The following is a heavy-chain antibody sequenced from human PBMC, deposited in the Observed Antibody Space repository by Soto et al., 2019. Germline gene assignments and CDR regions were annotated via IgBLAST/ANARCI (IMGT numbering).Heavy chain of an antibody. CDR3: ARGEMRIAAAEQGLVPYYYYMDV. CDR1: GYTFTGYY. CDR2: INPNSGGT. Sequence: ASVKVSCKASGYTFTGYYMHWVRQAPGQGLEWMGWINPNSGGTNYAQKFQGWVTMTRDTSISTAYMELSRLRSDDTAVYYCARGEMRIAAAEQGLVPYYYYMDVWGKGTTVTVSS. D-gene: IGHD6-13*01. V-gene: IGHV1-2*04. J-gene: IGHJ6*03.